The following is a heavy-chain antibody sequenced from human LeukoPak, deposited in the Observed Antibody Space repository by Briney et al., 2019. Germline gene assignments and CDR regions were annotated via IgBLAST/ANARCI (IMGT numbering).Heavy chain of an antibody. Sequence: NPSETLSLTCTVSGGSFSTYYWSWIRQPAGKGLEWIGRIYTSGNTHYNPSLKSRVTMSVDTSQNQFSLNLSSVTAADTAVYYCARFITIPGVAFDIWGQGTMVTVSS. CDR1: GGSFSTYY. V-gene: IGHV4-4*07. J-gene: IGHJ3*02. CDR2: IYTSGNT. D-gene: IGHD3-10*01. CDR3: ARFITIPGVAFDI.